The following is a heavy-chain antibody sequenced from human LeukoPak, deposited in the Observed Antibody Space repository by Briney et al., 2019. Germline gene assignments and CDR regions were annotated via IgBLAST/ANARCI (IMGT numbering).Heavy chain of an antibody. CDR1: GFIFSRND. V-gene: IGHV3-13*01. J-gene: IGHJ6*03. CDR3: ARSGVVTNSTDFTDYYCIDV. CDR2: IGSAGDT. Sequence: PGGSLRLSCAAPGFIFSRNDMHWVRHPTGKRLEWVSRIGSAGDTYNAGSVKGRFTISRGNANNSLYLHMNGLRAGDTAVYYCARSGVVTNSTDFTDYYCIDVWGKGTTVTVSS. D-gene: IGHD3-22*01.